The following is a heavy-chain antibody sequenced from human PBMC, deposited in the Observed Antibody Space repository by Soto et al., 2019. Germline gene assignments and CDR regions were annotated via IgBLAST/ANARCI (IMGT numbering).Heavy chain of an antibody. V-gene: IGHV1-69*13. D-gene: IGHD3-9*01. CDR1: GGTFSSYA. Sequence: SVKVSCKASGGTFSSYAISWVRQAPGQGLEWMGGIIPIFGTANYAQKFQGRVTITADESTSTAYMELSSLRSEDTAVYYCARVPGQEQNTLTGYYIRFDPWGQGTLVTVSS. J-gene: IGHJ5*02. CDR2: IIPIFGTA. CDR3: ARVPGQEQNTLTGYYIRFDP.